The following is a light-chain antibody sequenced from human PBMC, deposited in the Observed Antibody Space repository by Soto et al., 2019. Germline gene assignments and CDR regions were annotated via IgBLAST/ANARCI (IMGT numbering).Light chain of an antibody. CDR3: HQASNFPWT. CDR1: QGVGSW. CDR2: GAS. J-gene: IGKJ1*01. Sequence: DIQMTQSPSSVSASVGDRVTITCRASQGVGSWLAWYQQKPGKAPELLIYGASSLQSGVPSRFSGSGSGTDFTLTIRGLQPEDSAVYHCHQASNFPWTFGQGTKVEIK. V-gene: IGKV1-12*01.